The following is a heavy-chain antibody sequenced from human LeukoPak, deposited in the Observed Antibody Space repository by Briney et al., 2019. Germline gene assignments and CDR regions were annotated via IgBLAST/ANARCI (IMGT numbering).Heavy chain of an antibody. J-gene: IGHJ5*02. CDR3: ARGGGFRFDP. V-gene: IGHV3-74*01. D-gene: IGHD3-10*01. Sequence: GGTLRLSCAASGFSFSSYWMHWVRQAPGKGLVWVSRINSDGSSISYADSVKGRFTISRDNAKNTLYLQMNSLRAEDTAVYYCARGGGFRFDPWGQGTLVTVSS. CDR1: GFSFSSYW. CDR2: INSDGSSI.